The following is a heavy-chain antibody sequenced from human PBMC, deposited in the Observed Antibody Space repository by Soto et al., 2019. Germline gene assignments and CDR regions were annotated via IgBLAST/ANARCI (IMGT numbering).Heavy chain of an antibody. CDR2: IYIGGST. D-gene: IGHD3-16*02. CDR3: ARMDNTMQGGYPLDI. J-gene: IGHJ3*02. Sequence: GGSLRLSCAPSGFTVSSNYMSWVRQAPGKGLEWVSVIYIGGSTYYADSLKGRFTISRDKPKNTLYLQMNSLRAEDTAVYYCARMDNTMQGGYPLDIWGQGTQVTVSS. V-gene: IGHV3-53*01. CDR1: GFTVSSNY.